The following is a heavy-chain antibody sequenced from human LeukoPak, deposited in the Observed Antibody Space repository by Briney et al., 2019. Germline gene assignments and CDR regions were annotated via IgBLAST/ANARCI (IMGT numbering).Heavy chain of an antibody. D-gene: IGHD3-22*01. V-gene: IGHV4-34*01. CDR2: INHSGST. Sequence: SETLSLICAVYGGSFSGYYWSWIRQPPGKGLEWIGEINHSGSTNYNPSLKSRVTISVDTSKNQFSLKLSSVTAADTAVYYCARLGYYDSSGYYYAGPFQHWGQGTLVTVSS. J-gene: IGHJ1*01. CDR3: ARLGYYDSSGYYYAGPFQH. CDR1: GGSFSGYY.